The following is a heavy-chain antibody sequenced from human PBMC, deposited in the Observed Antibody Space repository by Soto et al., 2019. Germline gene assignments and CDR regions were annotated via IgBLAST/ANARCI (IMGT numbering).Heavy chain of an antibody. CDR3: ARDRGSGWFVY. CDR1: GYTFTSYA. D-gene: IGHD6-19*01. Sequence: ASVKVSCKASGYTFTSYAMHWVRQAPGQRLEWMGWINAGNGNTKYSQKIQGRVTITRDTSTSTAYMELSSLRSEDTAVYYCARDRGSGWFVYWGQGTQVTVSS. V-gene: IGHV1-3*01. J-gene: IGHJ4*02. CDR2: INAGNGNT.